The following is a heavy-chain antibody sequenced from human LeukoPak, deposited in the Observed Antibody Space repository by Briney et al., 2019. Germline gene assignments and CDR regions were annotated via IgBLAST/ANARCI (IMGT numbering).Heavy chain of an antibody. V-gene: IGHV3-53*01. CDR3: ARLATSTGSYVDY. CDR2: IHDGDGT. Sequence: GGSLRLSCAASGFTFSSYGMHWVRQAPGKGLEWLSVIHDGDGTYYADSVKARFTISRDNSKNTLHLQMNSLRAEDTAVYYCARLATSTGSYVDYWGQGTLVTVSS. J-gene: IGHJ4*02. D-gene: IGHD1-26*01. CDR1: GFTFSSYG.